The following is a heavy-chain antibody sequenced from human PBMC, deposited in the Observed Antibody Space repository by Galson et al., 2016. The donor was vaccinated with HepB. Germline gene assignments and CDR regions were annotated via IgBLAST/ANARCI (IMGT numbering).Heavy chain of an antibody. Sequence: LSLTCAVYGGSLSGYYWSWIRQAPGKGLEWVSYISGRSDYTGYADSVKGRFTISRDSAKRSVYLQMSSLRAEDTAVYYCARGPAEYASSSGYYLDFWGQGTLVTVSS. J-gene: IGHJ4*02. CDR2: ISGRSDYT. D-gene: IGHD6-6*01. V-gene: IGHV3-11*06. CDR1: GGSLSGYY. CDR3: ARGPAEYASSSGYYLDF.